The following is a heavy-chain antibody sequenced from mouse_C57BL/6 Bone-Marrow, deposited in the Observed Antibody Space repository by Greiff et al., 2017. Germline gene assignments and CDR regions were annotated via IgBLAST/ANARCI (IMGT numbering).Heavy chain of an antibody. V-gene: IGHV1-50*01. Sequence: VQLQPPWAELVTPGASVKLSCTASGYTFTRYSMQWVKQSPVQGLELIGVIDPSYCSATSNQKFKGKATLTVDTSSSTAYMQRSSLTSEDSAVYYCARRAMDYWGQGTSVTVSA. CDR3: ARRAMDY. CDR1: GYTFTRYS. J-gene: IGHJ4*01. CDR2: IDPSYCSA.